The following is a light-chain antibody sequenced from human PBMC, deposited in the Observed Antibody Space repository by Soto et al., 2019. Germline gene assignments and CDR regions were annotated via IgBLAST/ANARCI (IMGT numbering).Light chain of an antibody. CDR3: QHYGSSPSYT. CDR2: AAS. Sequence: EIVLTQSPNILSLSPGERATLSCRASQSVSSSYLAWYQQKPGQTPRLLIYAASTRATGIPDRLSGSGSGTDFTLTISRLEPEDFAVYYCQHYGSSPSYTFGQGTKLEIK. CDR1: QSVSSSY. V-gene: IGKV3-20*01. J-gene: IGKJ2*01.